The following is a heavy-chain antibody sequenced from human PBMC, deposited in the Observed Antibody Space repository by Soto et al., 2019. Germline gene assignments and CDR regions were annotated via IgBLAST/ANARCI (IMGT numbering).Heavy chain of an antibody. D-gene: IGHD2-2*02. Sequence: QITLKESGPPLVKPTQTLTLTCTFSGFSLNTTEVGVAWIRQPPGRALEWLSLIYWNDEKPYSPSLRSRLTVSRQTSKRQVVLTLTTVDPADTGTYSWAHRRGYCSSISCYTERFDSWGQGHLVNVSS. CDR2: IYWNDEK. CDR3: AHRRGYCSSISCYTERFDS. CDR1: GFSLNTTEVG. V-gene: IGHV2-5*01. J-gene: IGHJ5*01.